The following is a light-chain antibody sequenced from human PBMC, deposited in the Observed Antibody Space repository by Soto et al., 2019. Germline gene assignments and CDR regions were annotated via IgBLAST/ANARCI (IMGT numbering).Light chain of an antibody. CDR2: DAS. V-gene: IGKV3-20*01. J-gene: IGKJ1*01. Sequence: EIVMTQSPATLSVSPGEGATLSCRASQSIGNYLAWYQQKPGQTPRLLIYDASNRATGIPARFSGSGSGTDFTLTVSRLEPEDFAVYYCQQYGSSPRTFGQGTKVDIK. CDR1: QSIGNY. CDR3: QQYGSSPRT.